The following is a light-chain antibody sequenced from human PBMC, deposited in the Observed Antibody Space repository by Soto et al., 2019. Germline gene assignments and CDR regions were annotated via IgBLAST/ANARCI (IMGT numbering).Light chain of an antibody. CDR1: SSDVGGYNY. V-gene: IGLV2-14*01. CDR3: SSYTSSSTLLYV. Sequence: QSALTQPASVSGSPGQSITISCTGTSSDVGGYNYVSWYQQHPGKAPKLMIYEVSNRPSGDSNRFSGSKSGNTASLTISGLQAEDEADYYCSSYTSSSTLLYVFGTGTKLTVL. J-gene: IGLJ1*01. CDR2: EVS.